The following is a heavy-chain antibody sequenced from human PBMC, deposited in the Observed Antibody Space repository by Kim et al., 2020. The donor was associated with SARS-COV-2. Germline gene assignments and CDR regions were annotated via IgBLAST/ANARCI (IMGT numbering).Heavy chain of an antibody. CDR3: ARDGHIVVVIAIPSKTGYYGMDV. V-gene: IGHV1-46*01. J-gene: IGHJ6*02. CDR2: INPSGGST. D-gene: IGHD2-21*01. Sequence: SVKVSCKASGYTFTSYYMHWVRQAPGQGLEWMGIINPSGGSTSYAQKFRGRVTMTRDTSTSTVYMELSSLRSEDTAVYYCARDGHIVVVIAIPSKTGYYGMDVWGQGTTVTVSS. CDR1: GYTFTSYY.